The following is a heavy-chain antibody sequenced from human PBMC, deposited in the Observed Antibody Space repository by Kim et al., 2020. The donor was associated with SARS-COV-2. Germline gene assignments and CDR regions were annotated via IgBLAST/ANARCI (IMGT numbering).Heavy chain of an antibody. CDR2: INTNTGNP. V-gene: IGHV7-4-1*02. CDR1: GYTFTSYA. Sequence: ASVKVSCKASGYTFTSYAMNWVRQAPGQGLEWMGWINTNTGNPTYAQGFTGRFVFSLDTSVSTAYLQISSLKAEDTAVYYCARAGDIVVVPAAMKADYYYYYGMDVWGQGTTVTVSS. D-gene: IGHD2-2*01. J-gene: IGHJ6*02. CDR3: ARAGDIVVVPAAMKADYYYYYGMDV.